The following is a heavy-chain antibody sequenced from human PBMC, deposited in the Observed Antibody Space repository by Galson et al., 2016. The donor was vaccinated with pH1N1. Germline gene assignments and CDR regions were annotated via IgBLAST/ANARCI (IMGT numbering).Heavy chain of an antibody. Sequence: SETLSLTCTVSSGSLSSYYWSWIRQPPGKGLEWIGYIYYSGITKYDPSLKSRVTISVDTSKNQFSLKLSSVTAADTAVYYCARLLYGDYVGTLDYWGQGTLVTVSS. V-gene: IGHV4-59*08. D-gene: IGHD4-17*01. J-gene: IGHJ4*02. CDR1: SGSLSSYY. CDR2: IYYSGIT. CDR3: ARLLYGDYVGTLDY.